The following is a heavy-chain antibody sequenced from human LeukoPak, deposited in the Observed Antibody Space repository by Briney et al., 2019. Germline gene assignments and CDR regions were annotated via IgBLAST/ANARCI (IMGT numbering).Heavy chain of an antibody. CDR3: AKGGPQFFDY. CDR2: ISGSGCST. D-gene: IGHD5-24*01. V-gene: IGHV3-23*01. Sequence: GGSLRLSCAASGFTFSSYAMSWVRQAPGKGLEWVSTISGSGCSTYSADSVKGRFTISRDNSRNTLYLQMNSLRAEDTAIYYCAKGGPQFFDYWGQGTLVTVSS. J-gene: IGHJ4*01. CDR1: GFTFSSYA.